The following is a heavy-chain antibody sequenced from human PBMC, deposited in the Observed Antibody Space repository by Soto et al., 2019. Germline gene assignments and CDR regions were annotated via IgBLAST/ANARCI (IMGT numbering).Heavy chain of an antibody. V-gene: IGHV3-23*04. CDR2: ISGSGGTT. CDR1: GFTFSSNA. CDR3: AKQRAGFGSGSDTYYFDY. D-gene: IGHD3-10*01. J-gene: IGHJ4*02. Sequence: VQLVESGGGLVQPGGSLRISCIGSGFTFSSNAMSWVRQAPGKGLEWVSAISGSGGTTYYADSVKGRFAVSRDNSNNTLYLQMNSLRAEDTAVYYCAKQRAGFGSGSDTYYFDYWGQGTLVTVSS.